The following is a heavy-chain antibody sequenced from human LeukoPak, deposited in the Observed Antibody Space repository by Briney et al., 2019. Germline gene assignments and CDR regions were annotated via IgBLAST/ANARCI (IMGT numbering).Heavy chain of an antibody. D-gene: IGHD2-2*03. CDR2: IWYDGSNK. J-gene: IGHJ4*02. Sequence: GGSLRLSCAASGFTFSSYGMHWVRQAPGKGLEWVAVIWYDGSNKYYADSVKGRFTISRDNSKNTLYLQMNSLRAEDTAVYYCARDNGYCSSTSCTYYFDYWSQGTLVTVSS. V-gene: IGHV3-33*01. CDR3: ARDNGYCSSTSCTYYFDY. CDR1: GFTFSSYG.